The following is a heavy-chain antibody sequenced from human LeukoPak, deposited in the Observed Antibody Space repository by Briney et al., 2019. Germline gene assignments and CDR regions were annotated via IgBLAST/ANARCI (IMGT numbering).Heavy chain of an antibody. CDR1: GYSFTSYW. Sequence: GESLKISCKGSGYSFTSYWISWVRQMPGKGLEWMGRIDPSDSYANYSPSFQGHVTISADKSISTAYLQWSSLKASDTAMYYCASRSGAYSLDAFDIWGQGTMVTVSS. CDR3: ASRSGAYSLDAFDI. CDR2: IDPSDSYA. J-gene: IGHJ3*02. D-gene: IGHD3-16*01. V-gene: IGHV5-10-1*01.